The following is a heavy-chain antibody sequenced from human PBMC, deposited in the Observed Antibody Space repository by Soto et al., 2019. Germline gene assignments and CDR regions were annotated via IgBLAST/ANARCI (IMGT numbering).Heavy chain of an antibody. CDR2: IRSMAIGGET. J-gene: IGHJ6*01. Sequence: CRRLSCTTSRFTPVDYRKSWFRQAPCKGLGWLGFIRSMAIGGETQYAASVQGRFTISRDESKNIAYLQINSLKTEDTAVYYCARARDGYNFFLDYCGQCPTVTFAS. CDR3: ARARDGYNFFLDY. CDR1: RFTPVDYR. V-gene: IGHV3-49*03. D-gene: IGHD5-12*01.